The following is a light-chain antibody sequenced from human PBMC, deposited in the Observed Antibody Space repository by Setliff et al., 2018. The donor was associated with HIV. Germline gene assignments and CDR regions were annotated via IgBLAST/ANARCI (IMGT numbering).Light chain of an antibody. CDR3: SSYAITNTLP. J-gene: IGLJ1*01. V-gene: IGLV2-14*01. CDR1: SSDVGGYSH. Sequence: QSVLTQPASVSGSPGQSITISCTGTSSDVGGYSHVSWYQQHPGKAPKLIIYEVRNRPSGVSNRFSGSKSGNTASLTISGLRAEDEADYYCSSYAITNTLPFGTGTEVTVL. CDR2: EVR.